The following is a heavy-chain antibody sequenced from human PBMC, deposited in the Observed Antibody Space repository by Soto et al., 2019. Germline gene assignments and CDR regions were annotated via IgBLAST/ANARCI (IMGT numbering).Heavy chain of an antibody. J-gene: IGHJ4*01. Sequence: AKVPCRSSGYNFMDYYLHLVRQAPGQGLEWMGWIHPNTGDTVYAQNFQGRVTLTRDTSISTIYMELGRLTSDDTALYFCTREDFWGQGTLVTVSS. CDR1: GYNFMDYY. V-gene: IGHV1-2*02. CDR2: IHPNTGDT. CDR3: TREDF.